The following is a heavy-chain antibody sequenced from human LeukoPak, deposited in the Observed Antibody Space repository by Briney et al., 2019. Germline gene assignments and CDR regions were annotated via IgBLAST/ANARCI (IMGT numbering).Heavy chain of an antibody. V-gene: IGHV3-21*01. J-gene: IGHJ4*02. CDR3: AKDTDGDYEGLDY. CDR2: ISSSSSYI. D-gene: IGHD4-17*01. Sequence: GGSLRLSCAASGFTFRFYTMNWVRQAPGKGLEWVSSISSSSSYIYYADSVKGRFTISRDNAKNSLYLQMNSLRAEDTAVYYCAKDTDGDYEGLDYWGQGTLVTVSS. CDR1: GFTFRFYT.